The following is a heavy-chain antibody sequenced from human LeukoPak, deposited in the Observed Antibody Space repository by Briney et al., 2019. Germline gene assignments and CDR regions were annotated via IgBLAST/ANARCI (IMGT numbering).Heavy chain of an antibody. Sequence: GGSLRLSCAASGFTFSDYYMSWIRQAPGKGLEWVSYISSSSSYTNYADSVKGRFTVSRDNARNSLYLQMNSLRAEDTAVYYCARDGPGYSFDYWGQGTLVTVSS. CDR2: ISSSSSYT. V-gene: IGHV3-11*06. CDR3: ARDGPGYSFDY. CDR1: GFTFSDYY. J-gene: IGHJ4*02. D-gene: IGHD5-18*01.